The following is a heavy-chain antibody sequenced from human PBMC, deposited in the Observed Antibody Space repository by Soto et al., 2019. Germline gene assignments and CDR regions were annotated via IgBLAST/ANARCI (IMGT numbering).Heavy chain of an antibody. D-gene: IGHD2-15*01. CDR2: IWYDGSNK. V-gene: IGHV3-33*01. J-gene: IGHJ1*01. CDR3: ARGDCSGGRCYEYFQH. Sequence: QVQLVESGGGVVQPGGSLRLSCAASGFTFSSYGMHWVRQAPGKGLEWVAVIWYDGSNKYYADSVKGRFTISRDNSKNALYLQMSSLRDEDMAVYYCARGDCSGGRCYEYFQHWGQGSLVTVCS. CDR1: GFTFSSYG.